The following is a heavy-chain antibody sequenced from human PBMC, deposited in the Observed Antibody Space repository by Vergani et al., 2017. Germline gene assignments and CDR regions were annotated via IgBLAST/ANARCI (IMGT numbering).Heavy chain of an antibody. D-gene: IGHD6-19*01. V-gene: IGHV4-39*01. J-gene: IGHJ5*02. CDR3: ARHSTVEWLVKLGRIDP. Sequence: QLQLQESGPGLVKPSATLSLTCSVSGASIRSSNYYWGWIRQPPGKGLGWIASIYYSGSTYYNPSLKSRVTISVDTSKNQFSLKLSSVTAADTAVYFCARHSTVEWLVKLGRIDPWGQGILVTVSS. CDR2: IYYSGST. CDR1: GASIRSSNYY.